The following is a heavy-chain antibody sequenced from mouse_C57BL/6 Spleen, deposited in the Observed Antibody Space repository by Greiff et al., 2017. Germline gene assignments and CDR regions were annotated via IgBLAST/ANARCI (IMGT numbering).Heavy chain of an antibody. V-gene: IGHV1-42*01. CDR3: ARLGNYWYFEV. CDR1: GYSFTGYY. J-gene: IGHJ1*03. D-gene: IGHD1-1*01. Sequence: EVQLQQSGPELVQPGASVKISCKASGYSFTGYYMNWVKQSPEKSLEWIGEINPSTGGTTYNQKFTAKATLTVDKSSSTAYMQLKSLTSENSAVYYCARLGNYWYFEVGGTGTTVTVSA. CDR2: INPSTGGT.